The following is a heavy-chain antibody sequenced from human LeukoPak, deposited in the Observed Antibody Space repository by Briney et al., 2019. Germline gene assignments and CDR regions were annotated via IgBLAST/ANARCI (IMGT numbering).Heavy chain of an antibody. J-gene: IGHJ4*02. CDR2: ISGSGGST. Sequence: PGGSLRLSCAASGFTFSSYAMSWVRQAPGKGLEWVSAISGSGGSTYYADSVKGRFTISRDNSKNTLYLQMNSLRAEDTAVYYCAKEGSTYYYDSSGYYWLDYWGQGTLVTVPS. D-gene: IGHD3-22*01. CDR1: GFTFSSYA. V-gene: IGHV3-23*01. CDR3: AKEGSTYYYDSSGYYWLDY.